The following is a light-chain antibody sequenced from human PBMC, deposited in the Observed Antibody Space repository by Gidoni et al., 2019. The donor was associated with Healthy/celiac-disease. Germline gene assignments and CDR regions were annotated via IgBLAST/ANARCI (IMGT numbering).Light chain of an antibody. V-gene: IGKV1-39*01. Sequence: DTQLPQSPPSLSASVGDRVTITCRASQSISSYLNWYQQKTGKAPKLLIYAASSLQSGVPSRFSGRGSGTDFTLTISSLQPEDFATYYCQQSYSTLLYTFXQXTKLEIK. CDR1: QSISSY. CDR3: QQSYSTLLYT. CDR2: AAS. J-gene: IGKJ2*01.